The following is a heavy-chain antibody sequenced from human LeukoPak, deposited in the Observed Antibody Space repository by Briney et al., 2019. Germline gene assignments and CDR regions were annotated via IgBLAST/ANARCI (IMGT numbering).Heavy chain of an antibody. Sequence: ASVKASCKASGFTFTHYGISWVRQAPGQGLEWMGWISAYNGDTKYTQNFQGRVTMTTDSSTSTAYMELRRLTSDGTAVYYCARDFSNTSGFKVVVDYWGQGTLVTVSS. D-gene: IGHD3-22*01. CDR2: ISAYNGDT. CDR1: GFTFTHYG. V-gene: IGHV1-18*01. CDR3: ARDFSNTSGFKVVVDY. J-gene: IGHJ4*02.